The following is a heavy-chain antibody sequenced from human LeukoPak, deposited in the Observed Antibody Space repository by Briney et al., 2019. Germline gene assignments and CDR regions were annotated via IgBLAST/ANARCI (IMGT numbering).Heavy chain of an antibody. D-gene: IGHD1-14*01. CDR2: IYYTGST. V-gene: IGHV4-59*08. J-gene: IGHJ4*02. CDR1: GGSINSYY. Sequence: PSETLSLTCTVSGGSINSYYWSWIRQPPGKGLEWIGYIYYTGSTNYNPSTKGRVTISVDTSKTQFSLKLSSVTAADTAVYYCASTGPKGFDYWGQGTLVTVSS. CDR3: ASTGPKGFDY.